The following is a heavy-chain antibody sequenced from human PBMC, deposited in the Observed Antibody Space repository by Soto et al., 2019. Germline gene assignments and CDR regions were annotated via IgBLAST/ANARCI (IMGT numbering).Heavy chain of an antibody. D-gene: IGHD1-26*01. J-gene: IGHJ5*02. CDR1: GGTFSSYA. V-gene: IGHV1-69*13. CDR2: IIPIFGTA. CDR3: VLPDWYDP. Sequence: VASVKVSCKASGGTFSSYAINWVRQAPGQGLEWMGGIIPIFGTANYAQKFQGRVTITADESTSTAYMELSSLRSEDTALYYCVLPDWYDPWGQGTLDTVSS.